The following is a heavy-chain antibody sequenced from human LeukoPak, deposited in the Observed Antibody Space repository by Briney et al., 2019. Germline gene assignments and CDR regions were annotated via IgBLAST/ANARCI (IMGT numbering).Heavy chain of an antibody. D-gene: IGHD5-18*01. V-gene: IGHV3-9*01. CDR3: AKGSGYSYGLFDY. J-gene: IGHJ4*02. Sequence: GGSLRLSCAASGFTFDDYAMHWVRQAPGKGLEWVSGISWSSGSIGYAGSVKGRLTISRDNAKNSLYLQMNSLRAEDTALYYCAKGSGYSYGLFDYWGQGILVTVSS. CDR1: GFTFDDYA. CDR2: ISWSSGSI.